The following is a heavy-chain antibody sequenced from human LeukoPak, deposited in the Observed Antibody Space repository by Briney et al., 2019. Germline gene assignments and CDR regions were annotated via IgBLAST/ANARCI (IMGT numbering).Heavy chain of an antibody. D-gene: IGHD4-17*01. V-gene: IGHV4-34*01. J-gene: IGHJ4*02. CDR1: VRSFSGYY. CDR2: INNSGST. CDR3: ARGLATVTTEGYFDY. Sequence: SETLSFTCAVYVRSFSGYYWSWIRQPPGKGVGWIGVINNSGSTNYNPSLKSRVTISVDTSKNTFSLKLSTVTAEDTAVYYCARGLATVTTEGYFDYWGQGTLVTVCS.